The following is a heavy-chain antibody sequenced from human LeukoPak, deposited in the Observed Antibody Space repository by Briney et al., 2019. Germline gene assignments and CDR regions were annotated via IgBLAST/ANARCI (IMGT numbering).Heavy chain of an antibody. CDR3: ASARSYYDFWSGYYYGFENYFDY. D-gene: IGHD3-3*01. CDR1: GGSISSSSYY. Sequence: SETLSLTCTVSGGSISSSSYYWGWIRQPPGKGLEWIGSIYYSGSTYYNPSRKSRVTISVDTSKNQCSLKLRSVTAADPAVYYCASARSYYDFWSGYYYGFENYFDYWGQGTLVTVSS. J-gene: IGHJ4*02. V-gene: IGHV4-39*01. CDR2: IYYSGST.